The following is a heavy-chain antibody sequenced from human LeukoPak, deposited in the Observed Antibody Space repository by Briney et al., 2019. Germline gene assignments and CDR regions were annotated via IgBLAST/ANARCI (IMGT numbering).Heavy chain of an antibody. CDR2: IYYSGST. V-gene: IGHV4-39*07. J-gene: IGHJ4*02. CDR1: GGSISSSSYY. CDR3: ARDSRITPFDY. Sequence: SETLSLTCTVSGGSISSSSYYWGWIRQPPGKGLEWIGSIYYSGSTYYNPSLKSRVTISVDTSKNQFSLKLSSVTAADTAVYYCARDSRITPFDYWGQGTLVTVSS. D-gene: IGHD2-15*01.